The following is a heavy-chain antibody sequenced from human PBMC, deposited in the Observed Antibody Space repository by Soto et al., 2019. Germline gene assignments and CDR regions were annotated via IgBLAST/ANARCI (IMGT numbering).Heavy chain of an antibody. J-gene: IGHJ4*02. CDR2: LYSDGRT. CDR1: GFTVSTNY. D-gene: IGHD3-10*01. CDR3: ARDLGDYFDS. Sequence: DVRLVESGGTLVRPGGSLRLSCAASGFTVSTNYMSWVRQAPGKGLEWVSVLYSDGRTYYADSVKGRFTISRDNSKNTLYLLMNGLRVEDTAVYYCARDLGDYFDSWGQGTLATVSS. V-gene: IGHV3-66*01.